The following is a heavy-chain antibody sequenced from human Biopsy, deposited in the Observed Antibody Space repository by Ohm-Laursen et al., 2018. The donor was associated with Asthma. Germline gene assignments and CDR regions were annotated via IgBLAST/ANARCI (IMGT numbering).Heavy chain of an antibody. D-gene: IGHD6-19*01. J-gene: IGHJ6*02. Sequence: ASVKVSCKSPGGTFSNFAISWVRQAPGQGLEWLGGIMTVFGTTNYAQKFQGRVTITADESTSTAYMEVTSLRSEDTAIYYCARCQVGYSSGWSLLLKKIYYSGTDVWGQGTAVTVSS. CDR2: IMTVFGTT. CDR1: GGTFSNFA. CDR3: ARCQVGYSSGWSLLLKKIYYSGTDV. V-gene: IGHV1-69*13.